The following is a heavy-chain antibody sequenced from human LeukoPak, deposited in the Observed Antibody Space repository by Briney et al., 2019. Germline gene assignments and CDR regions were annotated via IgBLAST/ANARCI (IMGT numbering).Heavy chain of an antibody. CDR2: IIPIIGTA. J-gene: IGHJ6*03. D-gene: IGHD3-3*01. Sequence: SVKVSCKASGDTFTSYDISWVRQAPGQGLEWMGGIIPIIGTANYAQKFQGRVTITTDESTSTAYMELSSLRSEDTAVYYGGRGDFWSGYREYYYYYMDVWGKGTTVTVSS. V-gene: IGHV1-69*05. CDR3: GRGDFWSGYREYYYYYMDV. CDR1: GDTFTSYD.